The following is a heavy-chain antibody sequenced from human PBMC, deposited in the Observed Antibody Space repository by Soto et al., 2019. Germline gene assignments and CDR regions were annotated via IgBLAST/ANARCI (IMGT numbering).Heavy chain of an antibody. Sequence: EVQLVESGGGLVKPGGSLRLSCAASGFTFSSYSMNWVRQAPGKGLEWVSSISSSSSYIYYADSVKGRFTISRDNAKNSLYLQMNSLRAEDTAVYYCARVRGSGWYEDWPTYDYWGQGTLVTVSS. D-gene: IGHD6-19*01. CDR3: ARVRGSGWYEDWPTYDY. CDR1: GFTFSSYS. CDR2: ISSSSSYI. V-gene: IGHV3-21*01. J-gene: IGHJ4*02.